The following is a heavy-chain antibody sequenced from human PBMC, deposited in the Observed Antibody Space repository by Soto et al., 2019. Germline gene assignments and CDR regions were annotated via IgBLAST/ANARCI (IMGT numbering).Heavy chain of an antibody. Sequence: PSETLSLTCTVSGGSINNHYWSWIRQPPGKGLEWIGYVYYSGSTYYNPSLKSRVTISVDTSKNQFSLKLSSVTAADTAVYYCARRMITFGGVIPWVLLDIWGQGTMVTVSS. J-gene: IGHJ3*02. CDR1: GGSINNHY. V-gene: IGHV4-59*11. CDR2: VYYSGST. D-gene: IGHD3-16*02. CDR3: ARRMITFGGVIPWVLLDI.